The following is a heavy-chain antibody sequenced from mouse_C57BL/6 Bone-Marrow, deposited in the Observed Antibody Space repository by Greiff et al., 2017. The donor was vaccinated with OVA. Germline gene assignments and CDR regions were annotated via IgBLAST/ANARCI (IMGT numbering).Heavy chain of an antibody. J-gene: IGHJ3*01. V-gene: IGHV5-6*01. Sequence: EVMLVESGGDLVKPGGSLKLSCAASGFTFSSYGMSWVRQTPDKRLEWVATISSGGSYTYYPDSVKGRFTISRDNAKNTLYLQMSSLKSEDTAMYYCARKGIAYWGQGTLVTVSA. CDR3: ARKGIAY. CDR1: GFTFSSYG. CDR2: ISSGGSYT.